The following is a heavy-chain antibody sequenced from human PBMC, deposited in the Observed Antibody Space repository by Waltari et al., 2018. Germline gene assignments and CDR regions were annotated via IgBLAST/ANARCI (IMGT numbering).Heavy chain of an antibody. J-gene: IGHJ2*01. CDR1: GGTFSSYA. V-gene: IGHV1-69*05. D-gene: IGHD4-17*01. Sequence: QVQLVQSGAEVKKPGSSVKVSCKASGGTFSSYAISWVRQAPGQGLEWMGGIIPIFGTASCAQKFQGRVPITTDESTSTAYMELSSLRSEYTAVYYCARDCRGYGDLKGSFDLWGRGTLVTVSS. CDR2: IIPIFGTA. CDR3: ARDCRGYGDLKGSFDL.